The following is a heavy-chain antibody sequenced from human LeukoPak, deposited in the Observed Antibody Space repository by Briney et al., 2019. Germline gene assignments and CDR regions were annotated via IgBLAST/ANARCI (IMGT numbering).Heavy chain of an antibody. J-gene: IGHJ5*01. V-gene: IGHV3-74*01. CDR2: ISRDGTST. CDR3: ARGWYGPDS. D-gene: IGHD2-15*01. Sequence: GGSLRLSCAAFGVTFSSHSMHWVRQAPGKGLVWVSGISRDGTSTNYADAVKGRFTISRDNAKNTLYLQMNSLRVEDTAVYSCARGWYGPDSCGQGTLVTVSS. CDR1: GVTFSSHS.